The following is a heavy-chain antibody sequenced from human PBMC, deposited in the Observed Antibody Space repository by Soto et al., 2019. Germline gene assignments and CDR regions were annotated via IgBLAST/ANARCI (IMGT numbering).Heavy chain of an antibody. Sequence: SQTLSLTCAISGDSVSSNSAAWNWIRQSPSRGLEWLGRTYYRSKWYNDYAVSVKSRITINPDTSKNQFSLQLNSVTPEDTAVYYCARDTYYYDSSGPDAFDIWGQGTMVTVS. CDR3: ARDTYYYDSSGPDAFDI. D-gene: IGHD3-22*01. J-gene: IGHJ3*02. CDR1: GDSVSSNSAA. V-gene: IGHV6-1*01. CDR2: TYYRSKWYN.